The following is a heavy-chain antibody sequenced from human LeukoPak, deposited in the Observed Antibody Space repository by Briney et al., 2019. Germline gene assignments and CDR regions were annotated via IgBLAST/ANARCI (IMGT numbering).Heavy chain of an antibody. D-gene: IGHD6-13*01. V-gene: IGHV4-59*08. CDR1: GGSISSYY. CDR3: ATLGYSSSLLDY. J-gene: IGHJ4*02. CDR2: IYYSGST. Sequence: TSETLSLTCTVSGGSISSYYWSWIRQPPGKGLEWIGYIYYSGSTNYNPSLKSRVTISVDTSKNQFSLKLSSVTAADTAVYYCATLGYSSSLLDYGGQETLVTVPS.